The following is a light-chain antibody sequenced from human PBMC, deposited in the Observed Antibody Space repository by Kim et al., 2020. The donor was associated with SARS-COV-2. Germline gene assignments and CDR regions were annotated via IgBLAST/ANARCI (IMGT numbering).Light chain of an antibody. CDR1: QSVLSSSNNKNY. Sequence: DILMTQSPDSLAVSLGERATINCKSSQSVLSSSNNKNYLAWFQQKPGQPPKLLISWASIRESGVPDRFSGSGSGTDFALTISRLEPEDFAVYYCQQYGSSPLTFGGGTKVDIK. J-gene: IGKJ4*01. CDR3: QQYGSSPLT. V-gene: IGKV4-1*01. CDR2: WAS.